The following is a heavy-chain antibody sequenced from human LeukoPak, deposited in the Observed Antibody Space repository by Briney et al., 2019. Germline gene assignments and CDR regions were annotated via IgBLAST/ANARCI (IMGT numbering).Heavy chain of an antibody. CDR1: GDSISSTTYY. Sequence: KPSETLSLTCTVSGDSISSTTYYWGWIRQPPGKGLEWIGTIYYSGSTYYNPSLKSRVTISVDTSKNQFSLKLTSVTAADTAIYYCAAHYYDRSGYYPGWFDPWGQGTLVTVSS. J-gene: IGHJ5*02. D-gene: IGHD3-22*01. V-gene: IGHV4-39*07. CDR2: IYYSGST. CDR3: AAHYYDRSGYYPGWFDP.